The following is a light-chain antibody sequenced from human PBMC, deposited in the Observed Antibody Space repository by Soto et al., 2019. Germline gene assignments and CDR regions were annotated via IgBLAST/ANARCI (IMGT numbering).Light chain of an antibody. CDR1: QGIGKY. CDR3: QQYSGFPLA. V-gene: IGKV1-16*02. J-gene: IGKJ4*01. Sequence: DLQMTQSPSSLSASVGDRVTITCRASQGIGKYLAWFQQKPGRPPKCLIYSASNLHDGVPSKFSGGGSGTDFTLTISSLLPEDSATYYCQQYSGFPLAFGGGTKVE. CDR2: SAS.